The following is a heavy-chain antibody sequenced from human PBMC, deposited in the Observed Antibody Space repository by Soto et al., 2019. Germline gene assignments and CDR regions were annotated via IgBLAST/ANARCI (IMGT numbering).Heavy chain of an antibody. D-gene: IGHD2-21*01. CDR3: ARDPYNYYYYMDV. CDR1: GFTFSSYC. Sequence: GGSLRLSCAASGFTFSSYCMSWVRQAPGKGLEWVANIKQDGSEKYYVDSMKGRFTISRDNAKNSLYLQMNSLRAEDTAVYYCARDPYNYYYYMDVWGKGTTVTVSS. CDR2: IKQDGSEK. V-gene: IGHV3-7*01. J-gene: IGHJ6*03.